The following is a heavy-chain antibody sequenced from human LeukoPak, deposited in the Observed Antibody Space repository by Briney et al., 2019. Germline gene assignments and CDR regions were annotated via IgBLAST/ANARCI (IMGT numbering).Heavy chain of an antibody. V-gene: IGHV1-2*02. D-gene: IGHD1-26*01. Sequence: GASVKVSCKASEYTFTGYYMHWVRQAPGQGLEWMGWINPSSGGTNYAQRFQGRVTMTRDTSISTAYMELSRLRSDDTAVYYCARVRDWELLRLFDYWGQGTLVTVSS. J-gene: IGHJ4*02. CDR2: INPSSGGT. CDR3: ARVRDWELLRLFDY. CDR1: EYTFTGYY.